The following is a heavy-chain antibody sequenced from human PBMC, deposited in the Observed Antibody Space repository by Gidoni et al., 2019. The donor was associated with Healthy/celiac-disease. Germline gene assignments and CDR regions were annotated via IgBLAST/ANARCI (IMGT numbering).Heavy chain of an antibody. CDR2: VSSSSSYI. V-gene: IGHV3-21*01. Sequence: EVQLVASGGGLVMPGGSLRLYSAASGFTFSGYSMHWVRQAPGKGLEWVSAVSSSSSYIFYADSVKGRFTISRDNAKNSLYLQMNSLRAEDTAVYYCASQGQENTWGQGTLVTVSS. CDR1: GFTFSGYS. CDR3: ASQGQENT. J-gene: IGHJ4*02.